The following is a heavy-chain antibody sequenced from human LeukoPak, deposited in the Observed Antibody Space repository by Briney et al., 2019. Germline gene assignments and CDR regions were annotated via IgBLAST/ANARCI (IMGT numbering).Heavy chain of an antibody. V-gene: IGHV3-74*01. CDR3: ASLKGGDGMDV. CDR1: GFTFSSYW. CDR2: INGDGSST. Sequence: SGGSLRLSCAASGFTFSSYWMHWVRQAPGKGLVWVSHINGDGSSTTYADSVKGRFIIFRDNAKNTLYLQMNSLRAEDTAVYYCASLKGGDGMDVWGQGTTVTVSS. J-gene: IGHJ6*02. D-gene: IGHD3-16*01.